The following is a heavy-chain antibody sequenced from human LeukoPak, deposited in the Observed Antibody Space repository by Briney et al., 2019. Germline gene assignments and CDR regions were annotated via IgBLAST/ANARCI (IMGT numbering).Heavy chain of an antibody. Sequence: GGSLRLSCAASGFTFSSNWMHWVRQAPGKGLVWVSRINEDGSTTNYADSVKGRSTIFRDNSKNTLYLQMNSLRAEDTAVYYCVSFYETYWGRGTLVTVSS. J-gene: IGHJ4*02. D-gene: IGHD2/OR15-2a*01. CDR1: GFTFSSNW. V-gene: IGHV3-74*01. CDR2: INEDGSTT. CDR3: VSFYETY.